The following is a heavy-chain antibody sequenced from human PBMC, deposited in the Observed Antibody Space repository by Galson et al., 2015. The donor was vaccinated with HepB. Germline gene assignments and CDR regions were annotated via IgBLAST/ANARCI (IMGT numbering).Heavy chain of an antibody. Sequence: SLRLSCAASRFTFSSYAMSWVRQAPGKGLEWVSAISGSGGSTYYADSVTGRFTISRDNSKNTLYLQMNSLRAEDTAVYYCAKDSSGWYGYYYGMDVWGQGTTVTVSS. D-gene: IGHD6-19*01. CDR2: ISGSGGST. V-gene: IGHV3-23*01. J-gene: IGHJ6*02. CDR3: AKDSSGWYGYYYGMDV. CDR1: RFTFSSYA.